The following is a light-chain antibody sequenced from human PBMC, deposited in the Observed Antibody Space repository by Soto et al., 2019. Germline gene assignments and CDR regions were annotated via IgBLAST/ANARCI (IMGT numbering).Light chain of an antibody. CDR1: QNINFN. CDR2: GAS. J-gene: IGKJ4*01. CDR3: QQYHNWPPLT. V-gene: IGKV3D-15*01. Sequence: ETLMTQSPATLSASPGERVTLSCRASQNINFNLAWYQQKPGQVPRVLIYGASSRASGIPDRFSGSGSGTDFTLTISRLEHDDFAFYYCQQYHNWPPLTFGGGTRVEIK.